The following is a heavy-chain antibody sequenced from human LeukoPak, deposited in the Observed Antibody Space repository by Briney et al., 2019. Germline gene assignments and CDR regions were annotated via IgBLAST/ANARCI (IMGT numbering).Heavy chain of an antibody. Sequence: GGSLRLSCAASGFTVSSDYMIWVRQAPGRGLEWVSIIYSGDNTKYADSVEGRFTISRDNSKNTLHLQMSSLRADDTGVYYCARDKGTSYLSSFDYWGQGTLVTVSS. CDR1: GFTVSSDY. V-gene: IGHV3-53*01. D-gene: IGHD6-6*01. CDR2: IYSGDNT. CDR3: ARDKGTSYLSSFDY. J-gene: IGHJ4*02.